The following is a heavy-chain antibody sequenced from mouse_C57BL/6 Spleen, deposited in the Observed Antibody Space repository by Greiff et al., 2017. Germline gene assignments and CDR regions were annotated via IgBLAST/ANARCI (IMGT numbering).Heavy chain of an antibody. CDR1: GFNIKDYY. V-gene: IGHV14-2*01. CDR3: ARSDGYSNAAWFAY. CDR2: IAPEDGET. D-gene: IGHD2-5*01. Sequence: DVKLVESGAELVKPGASVKLSCTASGFNIKDYYMHWVKQRTEQGLEWIGRIAPEDGETKYAPKFPRKATITADTSSNTAYLQLSSLTSEATAVYYCARSDGYSNAAWFAYWGQGTLGTVSA. J-gene: IGHJ3*01.